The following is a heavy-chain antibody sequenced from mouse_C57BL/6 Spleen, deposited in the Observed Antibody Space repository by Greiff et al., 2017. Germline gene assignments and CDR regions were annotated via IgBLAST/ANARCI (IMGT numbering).Heavy chain of an antibody. D-gene: IGHD2-5*01. CDR2: IYPGGGYT. V-gene: IGHV1-63*01. CDR1: GYTFTNYW. CDR3: ARRGTYYSNYEGAWFAY. Sequence: QVQLQQSGAELVRPGTSVKMSCKASGYTFTNYWIGWAKQRPGHGLEWIGDIYPGGGYTNYNEKFKGKATLTADKSSSTAYMQFSSLTSEDSAIYYCARRGTYYSNYEGAWFAYWGQGTLVTVSA. J-gene: IGHJ3*01.